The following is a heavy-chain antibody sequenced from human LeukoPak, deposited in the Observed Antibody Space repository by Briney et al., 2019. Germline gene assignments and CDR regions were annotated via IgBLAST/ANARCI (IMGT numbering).Heavy chain of an antibody. Sequence: GSLRLSCAASGFTFSSYAMHWVRQAPGKGLEWVAVISYDGSNKYYADSVRGRFTISRDNSKNTLYLQMNSLRAEDTAVYYCARVVGQYVARYFDYWGQGALVTVSS. CDR2: ISYDGSNK. J-gene: IGHJ4*02. D-gene: IGHD3-16*01. V-gene: IGHV3-30-3*01. CDR3: ARVVGQYVARYFDY. CDR1: GFTFSSYA.